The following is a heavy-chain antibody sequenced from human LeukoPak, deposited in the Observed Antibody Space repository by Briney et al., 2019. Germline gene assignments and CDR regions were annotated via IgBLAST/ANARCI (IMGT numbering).Heavy chain of an antibody. V-gene: IGHV3-74*01. D-gene: IGHD6-19*01. J-gene: IGHJ4*02. CDR2: INSDGSST. CDR1: GFTFSSYW. Sequence: GGSLRLSCAASGFTFSSYWMHWVRQAPGKGLVWVSRINSDGSSTSYADSVKGRFTISRDNAKNTLYLQMNSLRAEDTAVYYCARDKNTRIAVAGLGYDHWGQGTLVTVSS. CDR3: ARDKNTRIAVAGLGYDH.